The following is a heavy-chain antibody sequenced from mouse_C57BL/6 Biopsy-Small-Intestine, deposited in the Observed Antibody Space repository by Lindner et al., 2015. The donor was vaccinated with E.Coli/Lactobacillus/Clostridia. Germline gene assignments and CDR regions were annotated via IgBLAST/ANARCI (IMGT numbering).Heavy chain of an antibody. CDR3: ASPYYYGSSYGEYFDV. Sequence: VQLQESGPELVKPGASVKISCKASGYAFSSSWMNWVKQRPGKGLEWIGRIYPGDGDTNYNGKFKGKATLTADKSSSTAYMQLSSLTSEVSAVYFCASPYYYGSSYGEYFDVWGTGTTVTVSS. CDR1: GYAFSSSW. J-gene: IGHJ1*03. V-gene: IGHV1-82*01. CDR2: IYPGDGDT. D-gene: IGHD1-1*01.